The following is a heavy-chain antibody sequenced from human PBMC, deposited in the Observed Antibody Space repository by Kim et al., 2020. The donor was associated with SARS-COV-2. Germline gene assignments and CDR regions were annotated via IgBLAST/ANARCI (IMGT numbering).Heavy chain of an antibody. Sequence: ADSVKGRFTISRDNAKNSLYLQMNSLRAEDTAVYYCARGPQWSHFYGMDVWGQGTTVTVSS. D-gene: IGHD2-15*01. J-gene: IGHJ6*02. V-gene: IGHV3-11*04. CDR3: ARGPQWSHFYGMDV.